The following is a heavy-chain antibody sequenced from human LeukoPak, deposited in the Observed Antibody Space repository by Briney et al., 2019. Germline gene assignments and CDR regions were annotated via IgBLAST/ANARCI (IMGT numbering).Heavy chain of an antibody. Sequence: GGSLRLSCAASRFTFNSYAMSWVRQAPGKGLEWVSVIGGSNGITFYVGSVKGRFTLSRDNSKNTLYLQTNSLRAEDTAIYYCAKEGAAVGTYFFDHWGQGTLVTVSS. CDR1: RFTFNSYA. D-gene: IGHD6-13*01. CDR3: AKEGAAVGTYFFDH. V-gene: IGHV3-23*01. J-gene: IGHJ4*02. CDR2: IGGSNGIT.